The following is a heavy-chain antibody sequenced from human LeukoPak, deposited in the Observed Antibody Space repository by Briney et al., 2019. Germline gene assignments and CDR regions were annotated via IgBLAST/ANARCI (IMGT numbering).Heavy chain of an antibody. CDR1: GGSLSSSSNSY. D-gene: IGHD3-22*01. CDR3: ARVRYYDSTVLTRKRSYYFDY. Sequence: SETLSLTCTASGGSLSSSSNSYWGWIRQPPGKGLEWIGSMNYGGSSHYNPSLKSRVTISVDTSKNQFSLKLSSVTAADTAVYYCARVRYYDSTVLTRKRSYYFDYWGQGTLVTVSS. V-gene: IGHV4-39*07. CDR2: MNYGGSS. J-gene: IGHJ4*02.